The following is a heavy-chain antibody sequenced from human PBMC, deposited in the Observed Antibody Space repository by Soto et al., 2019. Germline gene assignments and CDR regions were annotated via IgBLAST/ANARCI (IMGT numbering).Heavy chain of an antibody. Sequence: PGESLKISCKGSGYSFTSYWIGWVRQMPGKGLEWMGIIYPGDSDTRYSPSFQGQVTISADKSISTAYLQWSSLKASDTAMYYCAIITIFGVVSPDAFDIWGQGTMVTVSS. V-gene: IGHV5-51*01. CDR3: AIITIFGVVSPDAFDI. CDR2: IYPGDSDT. D-gene: IGHD3-3*01. J-gene: IGHJ3*02. CDR1: GYSFTSYW.